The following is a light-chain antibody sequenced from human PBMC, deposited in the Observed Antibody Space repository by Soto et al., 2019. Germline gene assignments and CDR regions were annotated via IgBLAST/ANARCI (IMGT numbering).Light chain of an antibody. V-gene: IGKV3-20*01. CDR2: GAS. Sequence: DIALTQSPFTMSLYVGERAPLSCRASQSVSSSYLAWYQQKPGQAPRLLIYGASSRATGIPDRFSGSGSGTDFTLTISRLEPEDFAVYYCQQYGSSLFTFGQGTRLEIK. CDR1: QSVSSSY. J-gene: IGKJ5*01. CDR3: QQYGSSLFT.